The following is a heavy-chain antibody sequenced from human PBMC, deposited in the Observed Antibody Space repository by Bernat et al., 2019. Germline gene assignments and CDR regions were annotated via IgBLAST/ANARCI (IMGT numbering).Heavy chain of an antibody. J-gene: IGHJ6*03. CDR1: GFTFGDYA. V-gene: IGHV3-49*04. D-gene: IGHD3-10*01. CDR3: TRDWLVPMARDYYYYYMDV. CDR2: IRRKAYGGTT. Sequence: EVQLVESGGGLVQPGRSLRLSCTASGFTFGDYAMSWVRQAPGKGREWVGFIRRKAYGGTTDYAASVKGRFTISRDDSKSIAYLQMNSLKTEDTAVYYCTRDWLVPMARDYYYYYMDVWGKGTTVTVSS.